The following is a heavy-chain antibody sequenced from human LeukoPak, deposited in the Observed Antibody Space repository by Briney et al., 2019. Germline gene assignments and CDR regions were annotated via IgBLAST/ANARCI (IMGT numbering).Heavy chain of an antibody. D-gene: IGHD3-10*01. J-gene: IGHJ4*02. V-gene: IGHV4-34*01. CDR1: GGSFSGYY. CDR2: INHSGST. Sequence: SETLSLTCAVYGGSFSGYYWSWIRQPPGKGLEWIGEINHSGSTNYNPSLKSRVTISVDTSKNQFSLKLSSVTAADTAVYYCARDHGYYYGSGSSGGWGQGTLVTVCS. CDR3: ARDHGYYYGSGSSGG.